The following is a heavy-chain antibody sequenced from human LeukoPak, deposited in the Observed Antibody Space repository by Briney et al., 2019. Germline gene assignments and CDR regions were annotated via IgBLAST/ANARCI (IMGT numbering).Heavy chain of an antibody. CDR2: IYYSGST. Sequence: PSETLSLTCTVSDGSISSSSYYWGWIRQPPGKGLEWIGSIYYSGSTYYNPSLKSRVTISVDTSKNQFSLKLSSVTAADTAVYYCARPAGGYYYSFDYWGQGTLVTVSS. CDR1: DGSISSSSYY. V-gene: IGHV4-39*01. D-gene: IGHD3-22*01. J-gene: IGHJ4*02. CDR3: ARPAGGYYYSFDY.